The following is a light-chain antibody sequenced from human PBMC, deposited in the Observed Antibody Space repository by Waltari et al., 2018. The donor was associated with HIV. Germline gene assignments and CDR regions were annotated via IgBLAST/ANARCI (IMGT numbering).Light chain of an antibody. CDR1: SSDVGGYNY. CDR2: DVS. V-gene: IGLV2-14*01. J-gene: IGLJ1*01. CDR3: SSYTSSSTFYV. Sequence: QSALTQPASVSGSPGQSITISCTGTSSDVGGYNYVSWYQQHPAKAPKLMIYDVSNRPSGVSNRFSGSKSGNTASLTSSGLQAEDEADYYCSSYTSSSTFYVFGTGTKVTVL.